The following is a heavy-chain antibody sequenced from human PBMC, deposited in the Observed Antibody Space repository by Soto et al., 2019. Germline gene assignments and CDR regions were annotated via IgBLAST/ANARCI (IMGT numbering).Heavy chain of an antibody. CDR2: IHYSGTV. Sequence: QVQLQESGPGLVRPSQTLSLTCTVSGGSISYDHYHWTWIRQPPGKGLEWSGYIHYSGTVFYNPSLRSPRSMSVDTSKNLCSLKLSSVTAADTAVYFCAREDDGGDRDYYGLDVWGQGTTVTVSS. D-gene: IGHD2-21*02. V-gene: IGHV4-30-4*01. CDR3: AREDDGGDRDYYGLDV. J-gene: IGHJ6*02. CDR1: GGSISYDHYH.